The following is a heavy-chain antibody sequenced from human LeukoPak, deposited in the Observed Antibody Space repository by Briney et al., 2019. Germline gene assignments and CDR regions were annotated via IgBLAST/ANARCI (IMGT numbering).Heavy chain of an antibody. CDR3: ARVYNDFWSGYYS. Sequence: GASVKVSCKASGYTFSGYYMHWVRQAPGQGLEWMGWINPNSGGTNYARKFQGRVTMTRDTSISTAYMQLSRLGSDDTAVYYCARVYNDFWSGYYSWGQGTLVTVSS. V-gene: IGHV1-2*02. CDR2: INPNSGGT. CDR1: GYTFSGYY. J-gene: IGHJ4*02. D-gene: IGHD3-3*01.